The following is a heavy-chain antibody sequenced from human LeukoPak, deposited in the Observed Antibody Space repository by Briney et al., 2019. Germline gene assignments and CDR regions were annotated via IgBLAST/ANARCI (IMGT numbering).Heavy chain of an antibody. D-gene: IGHD3-22*01. CDR2: ISWNSGSI. CDR3: AKETYYYDSSGSSGAFDI. CDR1: GFTFSNYA. Sequence: GGSLRLSCAASGFTFSNYAMHWVRQAPGKGLEWVSGISWNSGSIGYADSVKGRFTISRDNAKNSLYLQMNSLRAEDTALYYCAKETYYYDSSGSSGAFDIWGQGTMVTVSS. J-gene: IGHJ3*02. V-gene: IGHV3-9*01.